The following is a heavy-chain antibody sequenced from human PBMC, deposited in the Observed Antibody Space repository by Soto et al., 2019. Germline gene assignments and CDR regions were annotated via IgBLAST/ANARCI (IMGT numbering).Heavy chain of an antibody. V-gene: IGHV4-31*02. CDR3: ARGVLQPAYNWFDP. CDR1: VGSISSGGYY. CDR2: IYYSGST. Sequence: TLYLTCTVPVGSISSGGYYWSWILQHPGKGLEWIGYIYYSGSTYYNPSLKSRVTMSVDTSKNQFSLKLSSVTAADTAVYYCARGVLQPAYNWFDPWGQGTLVTVS. J-gene: IGHJ5*02. D-gene: IGHD4-4*01.